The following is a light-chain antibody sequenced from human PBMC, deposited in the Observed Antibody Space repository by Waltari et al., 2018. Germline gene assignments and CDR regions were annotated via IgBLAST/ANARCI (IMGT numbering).Light chain of an antibody. CDR3: SSYTTSTTLL. CDR2: DVG. CDR1: SPAVGAYTF. J-gene: IGLJ1*01. Sequence: QSALTQPASVSGSPGQSITLPCTGSSPAVGAYTFVSYYQQPPGKVPTLILSDVGNRPSGISHRFSASKSGNTASLTISGLQEEDEGEYYCSSYTTSTTLLFGTGTRLTVL. V-gene: IGLV2-14*01.